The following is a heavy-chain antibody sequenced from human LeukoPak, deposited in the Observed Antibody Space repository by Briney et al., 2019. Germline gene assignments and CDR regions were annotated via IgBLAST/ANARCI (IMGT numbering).Heavy chain of an antibody. CDR2: IYYGGST. D-gene: IGHD6-19*01. CDR3: ARAGGWSPYNWFNP. Sequence: SETLSLTCRVSGGSISRDSYYWVWIRQLPGKGLEWIGGIYYGGSTYYNPSLKSRVTISVDTSMTQFSLKLSSMTAADTAVYYCARAGGWSPYNWFNPWGQGTLVTVSS. V-gene: IGHV4-39*07. CDR1: GGSISRDSYY. J-gene: IGHJ5*02.